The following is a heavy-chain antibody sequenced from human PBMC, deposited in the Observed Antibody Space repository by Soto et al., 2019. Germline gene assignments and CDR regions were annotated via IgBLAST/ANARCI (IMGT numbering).Heavy chain of an antibody. J-gene: IGHJ4*02. CDR1: GFSIKTGYY. V-gene: IGHV4-38-2*01. CDR3: ARGMNPQDY. Sequence: SETLSLTCVVSGFSIKTGYYWGWIRQPPGKGLEWIGAIYHSGTTYFNPSLKSRVTMSVDTSKNHFSLRLTSVAATDTAVYYCARGMNPQDYWGQGTPVTVSS. CDR2: IYHSGTT.